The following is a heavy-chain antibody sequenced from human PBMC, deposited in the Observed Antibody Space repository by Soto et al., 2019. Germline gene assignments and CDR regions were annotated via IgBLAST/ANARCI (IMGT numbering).Heavy chain of an antibody. J-gene: IGHJ4*02. Sequence: QVQLVESGGGLVKPGGSLRLSCAASGFTFSDYFLTWIRQAPGKGLEWVAYIGSSSSDTNYADSVKGRFTISRDNAKNSLFLQMNNLRVDDTAVYYCARDYDFWSGYLSSHFDYWGQGTLVTVSS. CDR3: ARDYDFWSGYLSSHFDY. CDR2: IGSSSSDT. D-gene: IGHD3-3*01. CDR1: GFTFSDYF. V-gene: IGHV3-11*06.